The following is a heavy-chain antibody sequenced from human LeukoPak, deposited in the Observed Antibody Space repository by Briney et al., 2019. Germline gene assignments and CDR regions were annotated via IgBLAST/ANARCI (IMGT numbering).Heavy chain of an antibody. J-gene: IGHJ5*02. CDR2: INSDGRDT. CDR3: ARGYCTNGVCYFSS. Sequence: GGSLRLSCAASGFTFSSYGMHWVRQAPGKGLVWVSRINSDGRDTKYADSVKGRFTISRDNAKNTLYLQMNSLRAEDTAVYYCARGYCTNGVCYFSSWGQGTLVTVSS. CDR1: GFTFSSYG. D-gene: IGHD2-8*01. V-gene: IGHV3-74*03.